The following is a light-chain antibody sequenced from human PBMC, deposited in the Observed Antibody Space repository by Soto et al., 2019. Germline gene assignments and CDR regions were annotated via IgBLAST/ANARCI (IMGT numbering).Light chain of an antibody. J-gene: IGLJ1*01. CDR3: ISYTGSSTPRYV. Sequence: QSVLSQPASVSGSPGQSISISCTGTSSDIGGDNFVSWYQQHPGKGPKLILYKFSNRPSGVSGLFSGSKSGNTASLAISGLQAEDEADYYCISYTGSSTPRYVFGTGTKLTVL. V-gene: IGLV2-14*01. CDR1: SSDIGGDNF. CDR2: KFS.